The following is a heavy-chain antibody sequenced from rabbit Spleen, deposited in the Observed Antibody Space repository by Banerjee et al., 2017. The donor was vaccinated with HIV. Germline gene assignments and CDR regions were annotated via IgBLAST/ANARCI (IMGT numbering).Heavy chain of an antibody. CDR2: IVTAGSATT. J-gene: IGHJ3*01. D-gene: IGHD4-2*01. V-gene: IGHV1S45*01. CDR1: GFSFSSGYV. CDR3: AKGAHNDGNGWDL. Sequence: QQQLVESGGGLVKPGASLTLTCTASGFSFSSGYVMCWVRQAPGKGLEWIACIVTAGSATTYYASWAKGRFTISRSSSTTVTLQMTSLTAADTATYFCAKGAHNDGNGWDLWGQGTLVTVS.